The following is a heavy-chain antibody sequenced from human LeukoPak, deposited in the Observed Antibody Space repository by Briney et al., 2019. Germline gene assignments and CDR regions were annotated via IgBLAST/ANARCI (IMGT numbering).Heavy chain of an antibody. CDR1: GGSFSGYY. Sequence: PSETLSLTCAVYGGSFSGYYWSWIRQPPGKGLEWIGEINHSGSTNYNPSLKSRVTISVDTSKNQFPLKLSSVTAADTAVYYCARGVAAAGTIVAFDIWGQGTMVAVSS. D-gene: IGHD6-13*01. J-gene: IGHJ3*02. CDR3: ARGVAAAGTIVAFDI. CDR2: INHSGST. V-gene: IGHV4-34*01.